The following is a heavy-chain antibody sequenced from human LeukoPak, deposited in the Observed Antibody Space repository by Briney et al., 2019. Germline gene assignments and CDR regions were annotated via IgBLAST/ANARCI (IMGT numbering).Heavy chain of an antibody. CDR1: GGSISSYY. CDR2: IYYSGST. D-gene: IGHD6-13*01. J-gene: IGHJ6*02. V-gene: IGHV4-59*08. Sequence: SETLSLTCTVSGGSISSYYWSWIRQPPGKGLEWIGYIYYSGSTNYNPSLKSRVTISVDTSKNQFSLKPSSVTAADTAVYYCARFSSDYYYGMDVWGQGTTVTVSS. CDR3: ARFSSDYYYGMDV.